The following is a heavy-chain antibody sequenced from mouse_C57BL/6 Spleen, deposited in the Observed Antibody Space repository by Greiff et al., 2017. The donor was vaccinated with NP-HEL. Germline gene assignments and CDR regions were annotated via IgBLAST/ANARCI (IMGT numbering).Heavy chain of an antibody. J-gene: IGHJ1*03. CDR1: GYTFTDYN. D-gene: IGHD1-1*01. Sequence: EVQLQQSGPELVKPGASVKIPCKASGYTFTDYNMDWVKQSHGKSLEWIGDINPNNGGTIYNQKFKGKATLTVDKSSSTAYMELRSLTSEDTAVYYCARTVATYWYFDVWGTGTTVTVSS. V-gene: IGHV1-18*01. CDR2: INPNNGGT. CDR3: ARTVATYWYFDV.